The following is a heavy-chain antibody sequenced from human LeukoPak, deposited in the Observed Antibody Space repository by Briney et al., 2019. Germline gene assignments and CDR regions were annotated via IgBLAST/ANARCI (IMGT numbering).Heavy chain of an antibody. CDR2: LRYDGSNK. CDR3: AKDIRVTAMVNAPLDY. D-gene: IGHD5-18*01. V-gene: IGHV3-30*02. J-gene: IGHJ4*02. CDR1: GFTFSSYG. Sequence: GGSLRLSCAASGFTFSSYGMHWVRQAPGKGLEWVAFLRYDGSNKYYADSVKGRFTISRDNSKNTLYLQMNSLRAEDTAVYYCAKDIRVTAMVNAPLDYWGQGTLVTVSS.